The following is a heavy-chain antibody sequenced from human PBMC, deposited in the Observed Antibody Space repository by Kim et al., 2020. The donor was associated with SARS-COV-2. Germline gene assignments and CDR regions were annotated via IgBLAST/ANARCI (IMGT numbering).Heavy chain of an antibody. J-gene: IGHJ1*01. CDR1: GGTFSSYA. CDR2: IIPILGIS. CDR3: ARGKGIAAAGIFQH. Sequence: SVKVSCKASGGTFSSYAISWVRQAPGQGLEWMGRIIPILGISNYAQKFQGRVTITADKSTSTAYMELSSLRSEDTAVYYCARGKGIAAAGIFQHWGQGT. D-gene: IGHD6-13*01. V-gene: IGHV1-69*04.